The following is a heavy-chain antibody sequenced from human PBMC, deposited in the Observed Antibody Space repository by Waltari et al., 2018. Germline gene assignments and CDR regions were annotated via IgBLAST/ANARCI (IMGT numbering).Heavy chain of an antibody. V-gene: IGHV4-38-2*01. Sequence: QVQLQESGPGLVKPSETLSLTCAVSGYSISSGYYWGWIRQPPGKGLEWIGSIYHSGRTYYNPSLKSRVTISVDTSKNQFSLKLSSVTAADTAVYYCARHIRKVDYFDYWGQGTLVTVSS. D-gene: IGHD1-26*01. J-gene: IGHJ4*02. CDR2: IYHSGRT. CDR1: GYSISSGYY. CDR3: ARHIRKVDYFDY.